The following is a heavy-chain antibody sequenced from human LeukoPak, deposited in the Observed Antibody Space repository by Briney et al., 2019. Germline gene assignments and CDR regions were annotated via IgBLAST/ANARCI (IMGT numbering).Heavy chain of an antibody. J-gene: IGHJ4*02. Sequence: SETLSLTCTVSGGSISSYYLSWIQQPPGKGLEWIGYIYYSGSTNYNPSLKSRVTISVDTSKNQFSLKLSSVTAADTAVYYCARGGAHIVVATDFDYWGQGTLVTVSS. CDR3: ARGGAHIVVATDFDY. CDR1: GGSISSYY. CDR2: IYYSGST. V-gene: IGHV4-59*01. D-gene: IGHD2-21*02.